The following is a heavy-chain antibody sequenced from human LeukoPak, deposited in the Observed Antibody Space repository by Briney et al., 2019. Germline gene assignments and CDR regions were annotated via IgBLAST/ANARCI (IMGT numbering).Heavy chain of an antibody. CDR3: ARDSGHSYGDRLDRIDY. CDR1: GFTFSSYS. CDR2: ISSSSSYI. J-gene: IGHJ4*02. D-gene: IGHD5-18*01. V-gene: IGHV3-21*01. Sequence: GGSLRLSCAASGFTFSSYSMNWVRQAPGKGLEWVSSISSSSSYIYYADSVKGRFTISRDNAKNSLYLQMNSLRAEDTAVYYCARDSGHSYGDRLDRIDYWGQGTLVTVSS.